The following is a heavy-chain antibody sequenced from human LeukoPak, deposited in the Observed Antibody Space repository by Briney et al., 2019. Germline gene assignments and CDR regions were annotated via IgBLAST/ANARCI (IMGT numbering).Heavy chain of an antibody. D-gene: IGHD1-26*01. CDR2: IYYSGST. CDR3: ARAGGSYVHV. Sequence: PSETLSLTCTVSGGSISSSSYYWGWIRQPPGKGLEWIGSIYYSGSTYYKPSLRSRVTISVDTSKSQFSLKLSSVTAADTAVYYCARAGGSYVHVWGQGTLVTVSS. J-gene: IGHJ4*02. CDR1: GGSISSSSYY. V-gene: IGHV4-39*01.